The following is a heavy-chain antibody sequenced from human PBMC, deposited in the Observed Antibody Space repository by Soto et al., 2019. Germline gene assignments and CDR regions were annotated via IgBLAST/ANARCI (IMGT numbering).Heavy chain of an antibody. J-gene: IGHJ5*02. CDR1: GGSIANYY. CDR3: ARNLHDSTSGNWFDP. V-gene: IGHV4-59*01. CDR2: VYYSGST. Sequence: SETLSLTCSVSGGSIANYYWSWIRQPPGKGLEWIGYVYYSGSTNYNPSLKSRVTMSVDTSRNLFSLKLTSVTAADTAMYYCARNLHDSTSGNWFDPWGQGTLVTV. D-gene: IGHD3-10*01.